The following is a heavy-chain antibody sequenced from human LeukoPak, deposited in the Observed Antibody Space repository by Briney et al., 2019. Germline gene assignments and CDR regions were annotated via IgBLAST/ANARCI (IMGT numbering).Heavy chain of an antibody. CDR1: GFSVSSHY. CDR2: IYSDGRT. V-gene: IGHV3-53*01. Sequence: GGSLRLSCAASGFSVSSHYMSWVRPPPGKGLECVSVIYSDGRTYHAESVRGRFTISRDNSKNTLYLQMNSLTAADTAVYYCARGRVEIPRHPFDCWGQGTLVTVSS. D-gene: IGHD2-15*01. J-gene: IGHJ4*02. CDR3: ARGRVEIPRHPFDC.